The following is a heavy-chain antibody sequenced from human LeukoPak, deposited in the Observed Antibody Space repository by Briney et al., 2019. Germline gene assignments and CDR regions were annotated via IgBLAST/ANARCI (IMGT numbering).Heavy chain of an antibody. CDR1: GYTFTSYA. V-gene: IGHV7-4-1*02. CDR2: INTNTGNP. D-gene: IGHD6-25*01. J-gene: IGHJ6*03. Sequence: ASVKVSCKASGYTFTSYAMNWVRQAPGQGLEWMGWINTNTGNPTYAQGFTGRFVFSLDTSVSTAYLQISSLKAEDTAVYYCASPGYSSVYYYYMDVWGKGTTVTVS. CDR3: ASPGYSSVYYYYMDV.